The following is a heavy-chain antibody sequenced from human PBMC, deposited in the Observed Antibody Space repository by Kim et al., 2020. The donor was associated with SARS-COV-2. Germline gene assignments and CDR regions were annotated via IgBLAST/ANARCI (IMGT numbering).Heavy chain of an antibody. D-gene: IGHD6-13*01. CDR3: ARDAGRRIAAAGSTGFDY. Sequence: VKGRFTSSRDNSKNTLYMQMNSLRAEDTAVYYCARDAGRRIAAAGSTGFDYWGQGTLVTVSS. V-gene: IGHV3-30*07. J-gene: IGHJ4*02.